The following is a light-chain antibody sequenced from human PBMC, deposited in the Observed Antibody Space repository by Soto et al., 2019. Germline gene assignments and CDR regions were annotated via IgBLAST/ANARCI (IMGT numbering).Light chain of an antibody. CDR1: SSDVGAYYF. V-gene: IGLV2-14*01. CDR3: SSYTSTNTPYV. Sequence: QSLLPPPVPVAGSPGQSLTITCTGSSSDVGAYYFVSWYQHRPGKAPKLILSEVTTRPSGISSRFSGSKSGNTASLTISGLQADDEAYYYGSSYTSTNTPYVFGTGTKVTVL. CDR2: EVT. J-gene: IGLJ1*01.